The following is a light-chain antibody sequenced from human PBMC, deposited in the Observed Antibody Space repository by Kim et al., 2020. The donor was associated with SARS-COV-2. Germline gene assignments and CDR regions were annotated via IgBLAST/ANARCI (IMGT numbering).Light chain of an antibody. CDR1: QSVLYSSNNNNY. J-gene: IGKJ5*01. CDR3: QQYYSTPIT. Sequence: DIVMTQSPDSLAVSLGERATINCKSSQSVLYSSNNNNYLAWYQQRPGQPPKLLISWASTRESGVPDRFSGSGSGTDFTLTISSLHAEDVAVYYCQQYYSTPITFGQGTRLEIK. V-gene: IGKV4-1*01. CDR2: WAS.